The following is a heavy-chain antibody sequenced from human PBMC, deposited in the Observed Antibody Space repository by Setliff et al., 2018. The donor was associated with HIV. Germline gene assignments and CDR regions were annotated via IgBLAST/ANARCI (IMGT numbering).Heavy chain of an antibody. J-gene: IGHJ6*03. D-gene: IGHD2-15*01. Sequence: GGSLRLSCGASGFTFGNYWMTWVRQAPGRGLEWVANIKEDGSEKYYVDSVKGRFTISRDNAKDSLYLQMNNLRAEDTAVYYCARDATRGGDMDVWGKGITVTVSS. CDR1: GFTFGNYW. V-gene: IGHV3-7*01. CDR2: IKEDGSEK. CDR3: ARDATRGGDMDV.